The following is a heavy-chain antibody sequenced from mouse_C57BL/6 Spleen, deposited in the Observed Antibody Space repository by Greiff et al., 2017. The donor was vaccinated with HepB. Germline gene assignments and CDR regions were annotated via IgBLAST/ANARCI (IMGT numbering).Heavy chain of an antibody. CDR1: GYAFSSSW. CDR3: ARKLCNSLDY. CDR2: IYPGDGDT. J-gene: IGHJ2*01. D-gene: IGHD1-3*01. Sequence: VQLQQSGPELVKPGASVKISCKASGYAFSSSWMNWVKQRPGKGLEWIGRIYPGDGDTNYNGKFKGKATLTADKSSSTAYMQLSSLTSEDSAVYFCARKLCNSLDYWGQGTTLTVSS. V-gene: IGHV1-82*01.